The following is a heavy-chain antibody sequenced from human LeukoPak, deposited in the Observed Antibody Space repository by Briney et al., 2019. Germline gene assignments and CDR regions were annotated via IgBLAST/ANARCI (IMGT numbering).Heavy chain of an antibody. Sequence: SETLSLTCTVSGGSISGYYWSWIRQPAGKGLDWIGRIYTTGSTDYNPSLRSRVTISLDTARNQFSLKLSSVTAADTAVYYCARRQDGHDYWGQGTLVTVSS. CDR2: IYTTGST. CDR1: GGSISGYY. V-gene: IGHV4-4*07. CDR3: ARRQDGHDY. J-gene: IGHJ4*02.